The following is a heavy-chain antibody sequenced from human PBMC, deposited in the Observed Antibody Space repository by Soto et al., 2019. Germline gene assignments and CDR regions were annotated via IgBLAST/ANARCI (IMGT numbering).Heavy chain of an antibody. V-gene: IGHV4-34*01. Sequence: QVQLQQWGAGLLKPSETLSLTCAVYGGSFSGYYWSWIRQPPGKGLEWIGEINHSGSTNYNPSLKSRVTISVDTSKNQFSLKLSSVTAADTAVYYCSKYAAAEGGGMDVWGQGTTVTVSS. CDR1: GGSFSGYY. CDR2: INHSGST. CDR3: SKYAAAEGGGMDV. J-gene: IGHJ6*02. D-gene: IGHD6-13*01.